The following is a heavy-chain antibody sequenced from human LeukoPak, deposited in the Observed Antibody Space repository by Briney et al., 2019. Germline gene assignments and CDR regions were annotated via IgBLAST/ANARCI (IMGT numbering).Heavy chain of an antibody. J-gene: IGHJ4*02. CDR2: ISSSSSYI. D-gene: IGHD3-22*01. V-gene: IGHV3-21*01. CDR3: ARARKDYDSSGYYYFDY. Sequence: GGSLRLSCAASGFTFSSYSMNWVRQTPGKGLEWVSSISSSSSYIYYADSVKGRFTISRDNAKNSLYLQMNSLRAEDTAVYYCARARKDYDSSGYYYFDYWGQGTLVTVSS. CDR1: GFTFSSYS.